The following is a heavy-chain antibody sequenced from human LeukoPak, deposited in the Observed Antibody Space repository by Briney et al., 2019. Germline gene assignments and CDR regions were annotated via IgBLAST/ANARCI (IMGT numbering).Heavy chain of an antibody. CDR2: INPNGGST. V-gene: IGHV1-46*01. D-gene: IGHD2-15*01. CDR1: GYTFTGYY. CDR3: ASGYCGGGTCLPLDY. Sequence: ASVKVSCKASGYTFTGYYMHWVRQAPGQGLEWMGIINPNGGSTNYAQKFQGRVTMTRDTSTSTVYMELSSLRSEDTAVYYCASGYCGGGTCLPLDYWGQGTRVTVSS. J-gene: IGHJ4*02.